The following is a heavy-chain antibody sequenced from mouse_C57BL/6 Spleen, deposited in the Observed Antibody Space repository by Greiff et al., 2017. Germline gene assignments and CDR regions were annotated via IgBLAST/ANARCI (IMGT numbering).Heavy chain of an antibody. Sequence: EVQLQQSGAELVRPGASVKLSCTASGFNIKDDYMHWVKQRPEQGLEWIGWIDPENGDTEYASKFQGKATITADTSSNTAYLQLSSLTSEDTAVYYCTTWRDYDAMDYGGQGTSVTVSS. CDR1: GFNIKDDY. CDR2: IDPENGDT. V-gene: IGHV14-4*01. CDR3: TTWRDYDAMDY. J-gene: IGHJ4*01.